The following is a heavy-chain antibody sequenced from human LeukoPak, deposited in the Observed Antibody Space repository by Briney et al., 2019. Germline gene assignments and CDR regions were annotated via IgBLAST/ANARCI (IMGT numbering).Heavy chain of an antibody. D-gene: IGHD3-3*01. CDR1: GGTFSSYA. Sequence: ASVKVSCKASGGTFSSYAISWVRQAPGQGLEWMGGIIPIFGTANYAQKFQGRVTITTDESTGTAHMELSSLRSEDTAVYYCARGGITIFGVVPNWFDPWGQGTLVTVSS. CDR3: ARGGITIFGVVPNWFDP. V-gene: IGHV1-69*05. J-gene: IGHJ5*02. CDR2: IIPIFGTA.